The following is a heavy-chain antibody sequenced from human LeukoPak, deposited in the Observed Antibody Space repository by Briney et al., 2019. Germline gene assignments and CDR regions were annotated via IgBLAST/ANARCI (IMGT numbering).Heavy chain of an antibody. V-gene: IGHV1-2*06. CDR1: GYTFTGYY. J-gene: IGHJ6*03. D-gene: IGHD5-18*01. Sequence: ASVKVSCKASGYTFTGYYMHWVRQAPGQGLEWMGRINPNSGGTNYAQKFQGRVTMTRDTSISTAYMELSRLRSDDTAVYYCARGGYSYGPDFPYYYYMDVWGKGTTVTVSS. CDR2: INPNSGGT. CDR3: ARGGYSYGPDFPYYYYMDV.